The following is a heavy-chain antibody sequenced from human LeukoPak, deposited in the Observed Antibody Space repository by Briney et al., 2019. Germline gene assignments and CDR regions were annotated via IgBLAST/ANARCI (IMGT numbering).Heavy chain of an antibody. V-gene: IGHV3-23*01. D-gene: IGHD6-13*01. J-gene: IGHJ4*02. CDR2: ISGSGGST. CDR1: GFTFSSYS. Sequence: GGSLRLSCAASGFTFSSYSMSCVRQPPAKGLEWVSAISGSGGSTYYADSVKGRFTISSDNSKNTLYLQMNSLRAEDTAVYYCAKGRIAAAGTGYWGQGTLVTVSS. CDR3: AKGRIAAAGTGY.